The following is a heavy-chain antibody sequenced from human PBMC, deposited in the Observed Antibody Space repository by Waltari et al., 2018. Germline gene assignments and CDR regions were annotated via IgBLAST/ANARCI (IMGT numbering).Heavy chain of an antibody. V-gene: IGHV3-30*02. CDR1: GFTFSSYG. J-gene: IGHJ5*02. CDR2: IRYDGSNK. Sequence: QVQLVESGGGVVQPGGSLRLSCAASGFTFSSYGMHWVRQAPGKGLEWVAFIRYDGSNKYYADSVKGRFTISRDNSKNTLYLQMNSLRAEDTAVYYCAKEGFDPWGQGTLVTVSS. CDR3: AKEGFDP.